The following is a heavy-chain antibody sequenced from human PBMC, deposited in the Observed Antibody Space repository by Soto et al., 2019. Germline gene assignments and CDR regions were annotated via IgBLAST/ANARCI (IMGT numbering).Heavy chain of an antibody. V-gene: IGHV3-48*04. CDR1: GFTFSRYN. CDR3: AREVGRGSGSYYLDY. J-gene: IGHJ4*02. Sequence: EVQVVESGGGLVQPGGSLRLSCVASGFTFSRYNIHWVRQAPGKGLEWVAYVTTSGDTVFYADSVEGRFAISRDNAKNTVYLQMNGLRAEDTAVYYCAREVGRGSGSYYLDYWGQETLVTVSS. D-gene: IGHD3-16*01. CDR2: VTTSGDTV.